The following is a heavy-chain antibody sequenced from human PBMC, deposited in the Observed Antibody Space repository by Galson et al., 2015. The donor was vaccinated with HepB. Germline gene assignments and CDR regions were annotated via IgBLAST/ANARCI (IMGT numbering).Heavy chain of an antibody. V-gene: IGHV5-51*01. CDR3: VAPQMVRGVAGAFDI. CDR2: IYPGDSDT. CDR1: GYSFTSYW. Sequence: QSGAEVKKPGESLKISCKGSGYSFTSYWIGWVRQMPGKGLEWMGIIYPGDSDTRYSPSFQGQVTISADKSISTAYLQWSSLKASDTAMYYCVAPQMVRGVAGAFDIWGQGTMVTVSS. J-gene: IGHJ3*02. D-gene: IGHD3-10*01.